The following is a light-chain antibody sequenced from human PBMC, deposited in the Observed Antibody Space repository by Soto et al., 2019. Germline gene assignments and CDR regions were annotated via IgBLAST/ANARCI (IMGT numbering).Light chain of an antibody. J-gene: IGKJ4*01. CDR1: QSVSSF. CDR3: QQRAGWPT. V-gene: IGKV3-11*01. Sequence: IVLTQSPATLSLSPGERATLSCRASQSVSSFLAWYQHKPGQAPRLLIYDASHRATGIPARFSGSGSGTDFTLTISSLEPEDFAVYYCQQRAGWPTFGGGTKVEIK. CDR2: DAS.